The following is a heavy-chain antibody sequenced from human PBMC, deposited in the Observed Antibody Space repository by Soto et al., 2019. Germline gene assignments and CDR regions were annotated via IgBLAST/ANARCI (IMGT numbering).Heavy chain of an antibody. Sequence: GGSLRLSCAASGFTFSNAWMSWVRQAPGKGLEWVGRIKSKTDGGTTDYAAPVKGRFTISRDDSKNTLYLQMNSLKTEDTAVYYCTTSEGYCTNGVCSNFDYWGQGTLVTVSS. CDR3: TTSEGYCTNGVCSNFDY. J-gene: IGHJ4*02. V-gene: IGHV3-15*01. CDR2: IKSKTDGGTT. D-gene: IGHD2-8*01. CDR1: GFTFSNAW.